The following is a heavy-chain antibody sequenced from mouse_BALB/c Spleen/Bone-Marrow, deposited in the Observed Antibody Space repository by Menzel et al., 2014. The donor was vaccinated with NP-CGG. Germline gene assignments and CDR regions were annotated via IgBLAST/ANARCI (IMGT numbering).Heavy chain of an antibody. Sequence: LQESGPELVKPGASVKISCKASGHTFTDYYINWVKQKPGQGLEWIGWTYPGSGNTKYNEKFKGKATLTVDTSSSTAYMQLSSLTSEDTAVYFCAREWDWGYYFDYWGQGTTLTVSS. D-gene: IGHD4-1*01. CDR1: GHTFTDYY. V-gene: IGHV1-84*02. CDR3: AREWDWGYYFDY. J-gene: IGHJ2*01. CDR2: TYPGSGNT.